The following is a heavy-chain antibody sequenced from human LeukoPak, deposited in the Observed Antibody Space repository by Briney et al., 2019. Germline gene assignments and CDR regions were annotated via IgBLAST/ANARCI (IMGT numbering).Heavy chain of an antibody. Sequence: GGSLRLSCAASGFTFSNDWMSWVRQASGKGLEWVANIKEDGSEKYYVDSVKGRFTISRDNAKNSLYLQMNSLRAEDTAIYYCASGRQLGYWGQGTLVTVSS. CDR2: IKEDGSEK. D-gene: IGHD6-6*01. J-gene: IGHJ4*02. V-gene: IGHV3-7*01. CDR1: GFTFSNDW. CDR3: ASGRQLGY.